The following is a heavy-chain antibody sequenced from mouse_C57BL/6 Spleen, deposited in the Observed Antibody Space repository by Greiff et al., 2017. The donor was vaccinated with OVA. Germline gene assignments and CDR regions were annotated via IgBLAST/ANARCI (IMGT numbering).Heavy chain of an antibody. CDR1: GYSFTSYY. CDR3: ARGTTVVAYYAMDY. J-gene: IGHJ4*01. CDR2: IYPGSGNT. Sequence: QVQLKESGPELVKPGASVKISCKASGYSFTSYYIHWVKQRPGQGLEWIGWIYPGSGNTKYNEKFKGKATLTADTSSSTAYMQLSSLTSEDSAVYYCARGTTVVAYYAMDYWGQGTSVTVSS. D-gene: IGHD1-1*01. V-gene: IGHV1-66*01.